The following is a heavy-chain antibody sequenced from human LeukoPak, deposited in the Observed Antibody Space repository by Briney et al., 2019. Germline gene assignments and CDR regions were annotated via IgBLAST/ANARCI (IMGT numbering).Heavy chain of an antibody. J-gene: IGHJ4*02. CDR2: INPNSGAT. CDR3: ARDRRGAYGDYATSY. D-gene: IGHD4-17*01. CDR1: GYTFTGYN. Sequence: ASVKVSCKASGYTFTGYNMHWVRQAPGQGLEWMGWINPNSGATNYAQKFQGRVTMTRDTSISTAYMELSRLRSDDTAVYYCARDRRGAYGDYATSYWGQGTLVTVSS. V-gene: IGHV1-2*02.